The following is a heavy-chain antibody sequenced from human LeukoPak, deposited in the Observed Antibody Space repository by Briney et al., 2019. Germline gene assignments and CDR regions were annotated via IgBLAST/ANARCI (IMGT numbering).Heavy chain of an antibody. J-gene: IGHJ4*02. CDR2: ISYEGSIK. CDR3: AKVLGRSYYDTSGPTDY. V-gene: IGHV3-30*18. Sequence: GGSLRLSCAASGFTFSSYGMHWVRQAPGRGLEWVAFISYEGSIKYFADSVKGRFTVSRDNSQNTVYLQMSSLRAEDTAVYYCAKVLGRSYYDTSGPTDYWGQGTLVTVSS. D-gene: IGHD3-22*01. CDR1: GFTFSSYG.